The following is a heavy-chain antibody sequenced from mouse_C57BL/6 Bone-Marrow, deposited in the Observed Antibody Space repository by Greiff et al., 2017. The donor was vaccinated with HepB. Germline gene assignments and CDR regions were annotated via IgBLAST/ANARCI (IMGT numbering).Heavy chain of an antibody. D-gene: IGHD1-1*01. Sequence: DVQLQESGGGLVQPGGSLKLSCAASGFTFSDYYMYWVRQTPEKRLEWVAYISNGGGSTYYPDTVKGRFTISRDNAKNTLYLQMSRLKSEDTAMYYCARHGSYWYFDVWGTGTTVTVSS. J-gene: IGHJ1*03. CDR1: GFTFSDYY. V-gene: IGHV5-12*01. CDR3: ARHGSYWYFDV. CDR2: ISNGGGST.